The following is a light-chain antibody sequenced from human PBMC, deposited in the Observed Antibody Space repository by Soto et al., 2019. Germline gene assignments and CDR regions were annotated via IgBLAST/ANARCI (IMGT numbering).Light chain of an antibody. Sequence: SYELTQTPSVSVAPGQTARITCGGSNIEGKSVHWYQQKPGQAPVLVVSDDGDRPSGIPERFSGSKSENTATLTFTRVEAWDEADYFCQVWETSSDHPVVFGGGTKVTVL. CDR3: QVWETSSDHPVV. CDR1: NIEGKS. J-gene: IGLJ2*01. V-gene: IGLV3-21*02. CDR2: DDG.